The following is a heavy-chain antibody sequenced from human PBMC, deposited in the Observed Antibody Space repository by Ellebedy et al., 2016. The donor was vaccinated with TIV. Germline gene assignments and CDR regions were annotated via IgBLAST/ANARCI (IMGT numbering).Heavy chain of an antibody. CDR1: GFTFSSYT. CDR2: ISSSSSYI. V-gene: IGHV3-21*01. CDR3: ARDLEGTGWKYFQH. J-gene: IGHJ1*01. Sequence: PGGSLRLSCAASGFTFSSYTMNWVRQAPGQGLEWVSSISSSSSYIYYADSVKGRFTISRDNAKNSLYLQMNGLRAEDTAVYYCARDLEGTGWKYFQHWGQGTLVTVSS. D-gene: IGHD6-19*01.